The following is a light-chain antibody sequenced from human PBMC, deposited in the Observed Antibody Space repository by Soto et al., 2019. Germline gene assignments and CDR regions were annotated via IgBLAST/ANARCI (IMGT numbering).Light chain of an antibody. CDR3: SSYTSSSTRV. Sequence: QSVLTHPASVSRSPGQSITISCTGTSSDVGGYNYVSWYQQHPGKALKLMIYDVSNRPSGVSNRFSGSKSGNTASLTISGLQAEDEADYYCSSYTSSSTRVFGTGTKVTVL. V-gene: IGLV2-14*01. CDR2: DVS. J-gene: IGLJ1*01. CDR1: SSDVGGYNY.